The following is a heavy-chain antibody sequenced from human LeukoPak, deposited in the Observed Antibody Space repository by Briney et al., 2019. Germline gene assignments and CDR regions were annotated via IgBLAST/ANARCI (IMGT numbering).Heavy chain of an antibody. D-gene: IGHD6-13*01. V-gene: IGHV3-21*01. CDR3: ARDPGYSSSWGTTWYFDL. Sequence: GGSLRLSCTASAFTFTNYAMNWVRQAPGKGLEWVSSISSSSSYIYYADSVKGRFTISRDNAKNSLYLQMNSLRAEDTAVYYCARDPGYSSSWGTTWYFDLWGRGTLVTVSS. CDR1: AFTFTNYA. J-gene: IGHJ2*01. CDR2: ISSSSSYI.